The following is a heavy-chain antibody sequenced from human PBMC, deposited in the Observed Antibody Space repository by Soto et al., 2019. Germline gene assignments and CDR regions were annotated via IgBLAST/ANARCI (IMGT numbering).Heavy chain of an antibody. CDR1: GFSFSMSA. CDR2: TGLNGRTT. J-gene: IGHJ4*02. V-gene: IGHV3-23*01. CDR3: ATVHSTSRSFDY. D-gene: IGHD6-6*01. Sequence: EVQLLESGGGLVQPGGSLRLSCAASGFSFSMSAMTWVRQAPGKGLEWVSTTGLNGRTTYYADSVKGRFTVSRDNSKNTLDLHMSSLRAEDTAVYYCATVHSTSRSFDYWGQGTLVTVSS.